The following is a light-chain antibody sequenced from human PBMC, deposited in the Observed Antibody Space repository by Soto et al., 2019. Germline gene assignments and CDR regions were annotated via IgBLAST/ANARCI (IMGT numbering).Light chain of an antibody. CDR1: QSVSRS. J-gene: IGKJ3*01. CDR3: QQYNNWPPFT. CDR2: GAS. Sequence: EIVMTQSPATLSVSPGERVTLSCRASQSVSRSLAWYQQKPGQAPRLLISGASTRATGIPARFSGSGSGTEFSLTISSLQSEDFAVYYCQQYNNWPPFTFGPGTKVDIK. V-gene: IGKV3-15*01.